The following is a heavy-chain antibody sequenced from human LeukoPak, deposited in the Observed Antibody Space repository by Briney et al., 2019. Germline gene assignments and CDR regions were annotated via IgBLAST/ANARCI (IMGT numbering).Heavy chain of an antibody. CDR2: IYYSGST. D-gene: IGHD6-6*01. J-gene: IGHJ4*02. V-gene: IGHV4-59*12. CDR1: GGSISSYY. Sequence: SETLSLTCTVSGGSISSYYWSWIRQPPGKGLEWIGYIYYSGSTNYNPSLKSRVTISVDTSKNQFPLKLSSVTAADTAVYYCAGGPYSSSSPHYWGQGTLVTVSS. CDR3: AGGPYSSSSPHY.